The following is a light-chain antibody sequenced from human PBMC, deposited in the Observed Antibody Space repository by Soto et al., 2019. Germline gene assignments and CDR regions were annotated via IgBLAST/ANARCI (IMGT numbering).Light chain of an antibody. CDR2: LEGSGSY. CDR3: ETWDSNTHV. V-gene: IGLV4-60*03. Sequence: QLLLTQSSSASASLGSSVKLTCTLSSGHSSYIIAWHQQQPGKAPRYLMKLEGSGSYNKGSGVPDRFSGSSSGADRYLTISNLQSEDEADYYCETWDSNTHVFGTGTKVTVL. J-gene: IGLJ1*01. CDR1: SGHSSYI.